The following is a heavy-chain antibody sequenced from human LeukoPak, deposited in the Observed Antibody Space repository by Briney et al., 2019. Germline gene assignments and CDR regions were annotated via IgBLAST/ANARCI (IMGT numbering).Heavy chain of an antibody. D-gene: IGHD5-18*01. CDR1: GYSFTSYW. CDR3: ARKTEDTAMVTDAFDI. Sequence: GESLKISCKGSGYSFTSYWIGWVRPMPGKGLEWMGIIYPGDSDTRYSPSFQGQVTISADKSISTAYLQWSSLKASDAAMYYCARKTEDTAMVTDAFDIWGQGTMVTVSS. CDR2: IYPGDSDT. J-gene: IGHJ3*02. V-gene: IGHV5-51*01.